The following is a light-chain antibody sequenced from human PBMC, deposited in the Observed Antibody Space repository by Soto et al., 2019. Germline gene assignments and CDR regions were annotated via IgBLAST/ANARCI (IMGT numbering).Light chain of an antibody. CDR3: SSYTIVITHV. CDR1: TSYVGAYYY. V-gene: IGLV2-14*01. Sequence: QSAPSSPASVYRSHGPSITFSCTGTTSYVGAYYYVSLYQQHPCKAPKPMFYDVMILLSVVSNRFSGSKSGNTASLTISGFQAEDEADYYCSSYTIVITHVCRAGTRSPS. J-gene: IGLJ1*01. CDR2: DVM.